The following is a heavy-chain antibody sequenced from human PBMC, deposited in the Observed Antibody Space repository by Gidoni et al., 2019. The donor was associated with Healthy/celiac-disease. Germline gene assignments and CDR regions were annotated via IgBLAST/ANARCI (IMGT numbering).Heavy chain of an antibody. Sequence: EVQLVESGGGLVQPGGSLRLSCAASGFTFSSYWMSWVRQAPGKGLEWGANRKQDGSEKYYVDSVKGRVTISRDNAKNSLYLQMNSLRAEDTAVYYCARDEGDSSGYYYNPFDYWGQGTLVTVSS. CDR1: GFTFSSYW. CDR2: RKQDGSEK. D-gene: IGHD3-22*01. CDR3: ARDEGDSSGYYYNPFDY. V-gene: IGHV3-7*01. J-gene: IGHJ4*02.